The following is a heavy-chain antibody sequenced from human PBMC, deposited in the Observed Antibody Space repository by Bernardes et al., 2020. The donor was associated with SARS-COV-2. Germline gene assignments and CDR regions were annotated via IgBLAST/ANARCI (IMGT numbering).Heavy chain of an antibody. CDR1: GYTFTSYD. CDR3: ARKRIGRDHGMDV. Sequence: AAEQDSCKASGYTFTSYDINWVRQATGKGLEWMGWMNPDSGSTGYAQKFQGRVTMTRNTSISTAYMELSSLRSEDTAVYYCARKRIGRDHGMDVWGQGTTVTVSS. D-gene: IGHD2-15*01. J-gene: IGHJ6*02. V-gene: IGHV1-8*01. CDR2: MNPDSGST.